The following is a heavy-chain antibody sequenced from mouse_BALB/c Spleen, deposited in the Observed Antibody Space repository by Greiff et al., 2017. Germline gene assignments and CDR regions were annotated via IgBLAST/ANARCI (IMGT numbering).Heavy chain of an antibody. CDR1: GYTFSSYW. CDR2: ILPGSGST. V-gene: IGHV1-9*01. J-gene: IGHJ2*01. Sequence: QVQLQQSGAELMKPGASVKISCKATGYTFSSYWIEWVKQRPGHGLEWIGEILPGSGSTYYNEKFKGKATFTADTSSNTAYMQLSSLTSEDSAVYYCARGDFDYWGQGTTLTVSS. CDR3: ARGDFDY.